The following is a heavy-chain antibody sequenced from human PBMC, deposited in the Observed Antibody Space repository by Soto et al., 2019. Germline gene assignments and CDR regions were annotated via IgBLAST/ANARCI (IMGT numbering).Heavy chain of an antibody. CDR3: TTDRPPKYSSSSGFDY. CDR1: GFTFSNAW. V-gene: IGHV3-15*01. D-gene: IGHD6-6*01. Sequence: PGGSLRLSCAASGFTFSNAWMSWVRQAPGKGLEWVGRIKSKTDGGTTDYAVPVKGRFTISRDDSKNTLYLQMNSLKTEDTAVYYXTTDRPPKYSSSSGFDYWGQGTLVTVSS. J-gene: IGHJ4*02. CDR2: IKSKTDGGTT.